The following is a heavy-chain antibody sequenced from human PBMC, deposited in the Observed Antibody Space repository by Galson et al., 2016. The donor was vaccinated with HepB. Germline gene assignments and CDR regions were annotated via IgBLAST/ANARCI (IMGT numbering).Heavy chain of an antibody. CDR2: ASNDGNFQ. J-gene: IGHJ4*02. Sequence: SLRLSCAASGFSFSYYPMHWVRQAPDKGLEWVAIASNDGNFQFYADSVKGRFTISRANFNNTLFLQMNSLRDEDTAIYYCARGNGGKGSLDYWGQGTLVTVSS. CDR3: ARGNGGKGSLDY. CDR1: GFSFSYYP. D-gene: IGHD4-23*01. V-gene: IGHV3-30-3*01.